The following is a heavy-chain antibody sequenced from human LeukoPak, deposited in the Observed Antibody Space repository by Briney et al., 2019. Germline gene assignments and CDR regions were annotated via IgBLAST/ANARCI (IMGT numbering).Heavy chain of an antibody. CDR1: GFTFSSYA. D-gene: IGHD3-3*01. Sequence: GGSLRLSCAASGFTFSSYAMSWVRQAPGKGLEWVSAISGSGGSTYYADSAKGRFTISRDNSKNTLYLQMNSLRAEDTAVYYCAKRGDFWSGYCIDYWGQGTLVTVSS. V-gene: IGHV3-23*01. CDR2: ISGSGGST. CDR3: AKRGDFWSGYCIDY. J-gene: IGHJ4*02.